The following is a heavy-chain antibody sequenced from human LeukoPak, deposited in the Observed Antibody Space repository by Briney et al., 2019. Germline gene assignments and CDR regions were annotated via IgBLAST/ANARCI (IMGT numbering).Heavy chain of an antibody. CDR2: INHSGST. Sequence: SETLSLTCAAYGGSFSSYYLSWIRQPPEKGLEWIGEINHSGSTNYKQSLKGRVTISVDNSKNQFYLKMNCLTAEDTAVYYCARAPVLDYNGGGDFYFDSWGQGTLVTVSS. V-gene: IGHV4-34*01. D-gene: IGHD2-21*01. J-gene: IGHJ4*02. CDR1: GGSFSSYY. CDR3: ARAPVLDYNGGGDFYFDS.